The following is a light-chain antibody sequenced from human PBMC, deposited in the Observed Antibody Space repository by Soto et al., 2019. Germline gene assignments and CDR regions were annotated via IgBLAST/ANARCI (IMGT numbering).Light chain of an antibody. CDR1: QSVSKSY. Sequence: EIVLTQSPGTLSLSPGERATLSCRASQSVSKSYLAWYQQKPGQAPRLLIYGASSRATGIPDRFSGSGSGTDFTLTISRLEPEDIAVYYCQQYGSSPPITFGQGTRLEIK. J-gene: IGKJ5*01. CDR2: GAS. CDR3: QQYGSSPPIT. V-gene: IGKV3-20*01.